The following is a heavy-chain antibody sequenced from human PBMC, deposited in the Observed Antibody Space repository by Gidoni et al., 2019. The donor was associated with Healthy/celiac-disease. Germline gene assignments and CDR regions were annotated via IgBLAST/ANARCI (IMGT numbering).Heavy chain of an antibody. V-gene: IGHV3-49*05. CDR1: GFTFGDYA. CDR2: IRSKAYGGTT. Sequence: EVQLVESGGGLVKPGRSLRLSCTASGFTFGDYAMSWFRQAPGKGLEWVGFIRSKAYGGTTEYAASVKGRFTISRDDSKSIAYLQMNSLKTEDTAVYYCTRSYYDFWSGSSDYWGQGTLVTVSS. D-gene: IGHD3-3*01. CDR3: TRSYYDFWSGSSDY. J-gene: IGHJ4*02.